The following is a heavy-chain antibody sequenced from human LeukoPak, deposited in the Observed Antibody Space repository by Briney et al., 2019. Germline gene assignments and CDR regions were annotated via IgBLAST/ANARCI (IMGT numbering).Heavy chain of an antibody. CDR1: GDSISGYY. CDR3: VGVVDYNSSGDPYTFDG. Sequence: PSETLSLTCTVSGDSISGYYWSWIRQSPGKGLEWIGYFHHTAGTRYHPSLQRRVTISIGTSRNDFFLKLISLRAADRPRCFLVGVVDYNSSGDPYTFDGWGERTVVTVSS. CDR2: FHHTAGT. D-gene: IGHD3-22*01. V-gene: IGHV4-59*12. J-gene: IGHJ3*01.